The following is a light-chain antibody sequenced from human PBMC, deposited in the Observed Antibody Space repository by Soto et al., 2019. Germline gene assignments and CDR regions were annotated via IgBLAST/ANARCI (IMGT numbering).Light chain of an antibody. CDR2: ASD. J-gene: IGLJ3*02. CDR3: QSFDSSLSSWV. CDR1: SSNIGAGYD. V-gene: IGLV1-40*01. Sequence: QSVLTQPPSVSGAPGQRVTISCTGSSSNIGAGYDVHWYHQLPGTAPKLLIFASDNRPSGVPDRFSASKSGTSASLAITGLQADDEADYYCQSFDSSLSSWVFGGGTKLTVL.